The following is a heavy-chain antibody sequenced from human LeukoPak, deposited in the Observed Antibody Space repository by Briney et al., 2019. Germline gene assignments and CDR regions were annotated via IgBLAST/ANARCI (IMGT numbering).Heavy chain of an antibody. CDR1: GFTVSSNY. V-gene: IGHV3-53*05. CDR3: AKGNHRYSYGPFDY. CDR2: IYSDGST. Sequence: GGSLRLSCAASGFTVSSNYMTWVRQAPGKGLEWVSVIYSDGSTYYADSVKGRFTISRDNSKNTLYLQMNSLRAEDTAVYYCAKGNHRYSYGPFDYWGQGTLVTVSS. D-gene: IGHD5-18*01. J-gene: IGHJ4*02.